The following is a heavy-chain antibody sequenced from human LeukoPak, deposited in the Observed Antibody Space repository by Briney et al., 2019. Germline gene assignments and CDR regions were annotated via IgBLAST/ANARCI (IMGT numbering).Heavy chain of an antibody. CDR2: IKEDGSEI. V-gene: IGHV3-7*01. D-gene: IGHD4-23*01. Sequence: GGSLRLSCAASGFTVSSNYMSWVRQAPGKGLEWVANIKEDGSEINYVDSVKGRFTISRDNAKNSLYLQMNSLRVDDTAVYYCARDRGYSTFDYWGQGTLVTVSS. CDR1: GFTVSSNY. J-gene: IGHJ4*02. CDR3: ARDRGYSTFDY.